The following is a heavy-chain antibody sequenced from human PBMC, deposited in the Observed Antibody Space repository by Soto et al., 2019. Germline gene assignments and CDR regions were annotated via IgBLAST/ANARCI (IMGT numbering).Heavy chain of an antibody. J-gene: IGHJ3*02. V-gene: IGHV3-23*01. CDR2: ISGSGGRT. CDR1: GFPFRSYA. D-gene: IGHD3-16*01. Sequence: GGALRLSSDASGFPFRSYAMSWVRQTPGKGLEWVSGISGSGGRTYYADSVKGRFTISRDNSNNTLSLQMHILRVEDTAVYFCAKGGYYSLFDIWGQGTMVTVSS. CDR3: AKGGYYSLFDI.